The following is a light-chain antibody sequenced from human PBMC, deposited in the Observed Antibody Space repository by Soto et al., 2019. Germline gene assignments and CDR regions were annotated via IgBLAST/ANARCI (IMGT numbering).Light chain of an antibody. J-gene: IGLJ1*01. CDR1: SSNIGSNT. Sequence: QSVLTQPPSASGTPGQRVTISCSGSSSNIGSNTVNWYQQLPGTAPKLLIYSNNQRPSGVPDRFSGSKSGTSASLAISGLQSEDEADYYCAAWDDSLNGLLVFGTGTKATVL. CDR2: SNN. CDR3: AAWDDSLNGLLV. V-gene: IGLV1-44*01.